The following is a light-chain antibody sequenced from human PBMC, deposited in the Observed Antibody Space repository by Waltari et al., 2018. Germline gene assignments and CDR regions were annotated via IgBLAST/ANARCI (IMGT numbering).Light chain of an antibody. CDR1: QGIRGW. CDR2: DAS. V-gene: IGKV1-5*01. Sequence: DIQMPQSPSMLSASVGDRVTITCRASQGIRGWLAWYQMKPGLAPKLLIYDASNLGDGIPSRFSGSGFGTNFTLTINSLQPDDFATYYCQEYNRFSTFGLGTKV. CDR3: QEYNRFST. J-gene: IGKJ1*01.